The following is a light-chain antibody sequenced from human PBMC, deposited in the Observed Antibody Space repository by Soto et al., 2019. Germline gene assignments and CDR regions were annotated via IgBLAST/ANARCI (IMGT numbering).Light chain of an antibody. CDR2: GVT. J-gene: IGLJ3*02. CDR1: SNDIGDSNV. V-gene: IGLV2-14*01. Sequence: QSALTQATSVSGAPGQSISISCTGTSNDIGDSNVVSWYRHYPGGAPRLLLYGVTYRPSDVSTRFAGSKSGSTASLTISGLQADDEAYYYCSSYTSLHTVVFGGGTKLTVL. CDR3: SSYTSLHTVV.